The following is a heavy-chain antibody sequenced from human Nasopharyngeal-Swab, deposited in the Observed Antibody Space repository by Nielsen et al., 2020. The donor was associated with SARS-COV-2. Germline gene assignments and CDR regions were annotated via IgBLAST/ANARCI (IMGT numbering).Heavy chain of an antibody. D-gene: IGHD3-16*02. Sequence: ASVKVSCKASGYTFTSSDINWVRQATGQRLEWMGWMNPNSGNAGYAQKFQGRVTMTRDTSISTAYMELSSLRSEDTAVYYCARGTITFGGVIAEEYYFDYWGQGTLVTVSS. CDR1: GYTFTSSD. CDR2: MNPNSGNA. CDR3: ARGTITFGGVIAEEYYFDY. V-gene: IGHV1-8*01. J-gene: IGHJ4*02.